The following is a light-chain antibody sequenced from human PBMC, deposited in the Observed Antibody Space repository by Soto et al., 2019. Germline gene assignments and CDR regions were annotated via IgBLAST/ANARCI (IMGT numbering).Light chain of an antibody. Sequence: QSALTQPASVSGSPGQSITISCTGTSSDVGAYNYVSWYQQHAGKAPKLMIYDVSNRPSGVSNRFSGSKSGNTASLTISGLQAEDEADYYCTSFTSASTQVFGGGTKLTVL. V-gene: IGLV2-14*01. CDR3: TSFTSASTQV. CDR1: SSDVGAYNY. CDR2: DVS. J-gene: IGLJ2*01.